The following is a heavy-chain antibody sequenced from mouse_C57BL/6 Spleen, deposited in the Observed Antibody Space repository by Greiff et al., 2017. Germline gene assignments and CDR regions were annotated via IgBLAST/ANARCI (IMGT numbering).Heavy chain of an antibody. CDR1: GYTFTSYW. CDR2: IDPSDSYT. D-gene: IGHD3-3*01. CDR3: ARSAGTGYFDV. Sequence: QVQLQQPGAELVRPGTSVKLSCKASGYTFTSYWMHWVKQRPGQGLEWIGVIDPSDSYTNYNQKFKGKATLTVDTSSSTAYMQLSSLTSEDSAVYYCARSAGTGYFDVWGTGTTGTVSS. V-gene: IGHV1-59*01. J-gene: IGHJ1*03.